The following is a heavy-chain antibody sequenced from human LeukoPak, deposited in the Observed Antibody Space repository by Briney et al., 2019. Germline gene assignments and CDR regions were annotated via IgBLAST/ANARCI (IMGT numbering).Heavy chain of an antibody. CDR2: ISYDGSNK. Sequence: PGGSLRLSCAASGFTFSSYAMHWVRQAPGQGLEGVAVISYDGSNKYYADSVKGRFTISRDNSKNTLYLRMNSLRAEDTAVYYCAREGYSSGWYSTYYYYYYMDVWGKGTTVTVSS. V-gene: IGHV3-30*01. D-gene: IGHD6-19*01. CDR3: AREGYSSGWYSTYYYYYYMDV. J-gene: IGHJ6*03. CDR1: GFTFSSYA.